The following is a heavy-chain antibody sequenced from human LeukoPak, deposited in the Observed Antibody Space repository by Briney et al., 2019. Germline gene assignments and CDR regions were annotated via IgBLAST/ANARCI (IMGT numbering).Heavy chain of an antibody. CDR3: AKGQYQLLPYYYYGMDV. J-gene: IGHJ6*02. CDR1: GFTFSSYW. V-gene: IGHV3-9*01. Sequence: PGGSLRLSCAASGFTFSSYWMHWVRQAPGKGLEWVSGISWNSGSIGYADSVKGRFTISRDNAKNSLYLQMNSLRAEDTALYYCAKGQYQLLPYYYYGMDVWGQGTTVTVSS. CDR2: ISWNSGSI. D-gene: IGHD2-2*01.